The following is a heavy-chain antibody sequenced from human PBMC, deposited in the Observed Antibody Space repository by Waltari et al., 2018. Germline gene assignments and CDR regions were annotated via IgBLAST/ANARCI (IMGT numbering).Heavy chain of an antibody. J-gene: IGHJ4*02. D-gene: IGHD2-8*02. CDR2: IRKDGSEK. CDR1: RLLFRPSW. Sequence: EVQLVESGGCLFQLGGYLSMSCAASRLLFRPSWMRLVRQAPWKGLEWVANIRKDGSEKYYVDSVKGRFTISRDNAKNSLYLQMNSQRAEDTAVYYCATSLDTAGEYWGQGTLVTVSS. V-gene: IGHV3-7*01. CDR3: ATSLDTAGEY.